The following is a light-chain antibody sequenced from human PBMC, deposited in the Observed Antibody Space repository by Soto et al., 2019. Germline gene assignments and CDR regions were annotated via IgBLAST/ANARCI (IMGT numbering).Light chain of an antibody. V-gene: IGKV3-20*01. CDR1: QSVSSTY. CDR2: GAS. Sequence: EIVLTQSPGTLSLSPGERVTLSCRASQSVSSTYLAWYQQKPGQAPRLLIYGASSRATGIPDRFSGSGSGTDFTLTIGRLEPEDFAVYYCQQYDNSLYTFGQGTKLEIK. J-gene: IGKJ2*01. CDR3: QQYDNSLYT.